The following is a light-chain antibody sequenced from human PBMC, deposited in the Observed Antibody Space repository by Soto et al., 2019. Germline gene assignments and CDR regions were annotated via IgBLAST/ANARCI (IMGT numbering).Light chain of an antibody. CDR1: SSDVGGYNY. Sequence: QSALTQPASVSGSPGQSITISCTGTSSDVGGYNYVSWYQQHPGKAPKLMIYDVSQWPSGASRRFSGSKSGNTASLTIYRLQPEDEADYYCSSYGGGTTFYVFGTGTKLTVL. J-gene: IGLJ1*01. V-gene: IGLV2-23*02. CDR3: SSYGGGTTFYV. CDR2: DVS.